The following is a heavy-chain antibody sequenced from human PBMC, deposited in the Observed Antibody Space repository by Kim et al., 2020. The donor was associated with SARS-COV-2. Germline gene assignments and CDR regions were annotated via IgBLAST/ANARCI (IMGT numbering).Heavy chain of an antibody. D-gene: IGHD5-18*01. V-gene: IGHV3-33*06. CDR3: AKPGYSYAYPTYYFDY. CDR1: GFTFSSYG. J-gene: IGHJ4*02. Sequence: GGSLRLSCAASGFTFSSYGMHWVRQAPGKGLEWVAVIWYDGSNKYYADSVKGRFTISRDNSKNTLYLQMNSLRAEDTAVYYCAKPGYSYAYPTYYFDYWGQGTLVTVSS. CDR2: IWYDGSNK.